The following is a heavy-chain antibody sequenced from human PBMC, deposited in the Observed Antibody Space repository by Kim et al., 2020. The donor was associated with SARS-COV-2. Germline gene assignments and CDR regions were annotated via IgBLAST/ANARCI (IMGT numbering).Heavy chain of an antibody. CDR2: IRGSGGTT. J-gene: IGHJ4*02. CDR1: GFTFSSYA. CDR3: AKGGSSWSAYLDY. D-gene: IGHD6-13*01. V-gene: IGHV3-23*01. Sequence: GGSLRLSCAASGFTFSSYAMTWVRQAPGTGLEWVSGIRGSGGTTYYADSVKGRFTISRDNSKNTLYLQVNSLRAEDTAVYYCAKGGSSWSAYLDYWGQGTLVTVSS.